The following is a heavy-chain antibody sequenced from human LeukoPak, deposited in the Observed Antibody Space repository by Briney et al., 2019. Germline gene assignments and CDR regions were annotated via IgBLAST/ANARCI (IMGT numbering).Heavy chain of an antibody. D-gene: IGHD3-10*01. Sequence: ASVKDSCKASGYTFTSYGISWVRQAPGQGLEWMGWISAYNGNTNYAQKLQGRVTMTTDTSTSTAYMELRSLRSDDTAVYYCARSGTMVRGVNTLIDYWGQGTLVTVSS. J-gene: IGHJ4*02. CDR3: ARSGTMVRGVNTLIDY. V-gene: IGHV1-18*01. CDR1: GYTFTSYG. CDR2: ISAYNGNT.